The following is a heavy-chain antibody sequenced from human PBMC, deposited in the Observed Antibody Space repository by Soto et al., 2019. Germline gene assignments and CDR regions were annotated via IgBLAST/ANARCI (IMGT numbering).Heavy chain of an antibody. V-gene: IGHV3-48*01. CDR1: GFTFTTVS. J-gene: IGHJ4*02. D-gene: IGHD3-9*01. Sequence: AGGSLRLSRSAPGFTFTTVSMNWVRQAPGKGLEWLSYINSGGSAIDYADSVKGRFTISRDDAKNSLYLQMSSLRAEDTAVYYCARDLDWAFDYWGQGTLVTVSS. CDR2: INSGGSAI. CDR3: ARDLDWAFDY.